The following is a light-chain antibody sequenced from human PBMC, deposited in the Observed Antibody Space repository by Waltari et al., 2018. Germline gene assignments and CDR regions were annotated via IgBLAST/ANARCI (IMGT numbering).Light chain of an antibody. J-gene: IGKJ4*01. CDR3: QQAKCFPLT. Sequence: DIQMTQSQPSVSAFVGDTVTITCRAIQDISSWMSCVLQKLGKAHEVLIYATSNLRRGVPTRFSGSGSGTHFTLTIGVLQPEDFATYYCQQAKCFPLTFCGGTKVQIK. CDR2: ATS. CDR1: QDISSW. V-gene: IGKV1D-12*01.